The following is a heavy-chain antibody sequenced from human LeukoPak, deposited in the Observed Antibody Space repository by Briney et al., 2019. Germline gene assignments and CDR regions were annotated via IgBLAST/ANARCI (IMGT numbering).Heavy chain of an antibody. J-gene: IGHJ4*02. CDR1: GVSFSDYY. Sequence: SETLSLTCAVCGVSFSDYYWSWIRLPPGKGLEWIGEINHSGSTNYNPSLKSRVTISVDTSKNQFSLKVSSVTAADTAVYYCARGRDYYDSSGYYFYWGQGTLVTVSS. CDR3: ARGRDYYDSSGYYFY. D-gene: IGHD3-22*01. V-gene: IGHV4-34*01. CDR2: INHSGST.